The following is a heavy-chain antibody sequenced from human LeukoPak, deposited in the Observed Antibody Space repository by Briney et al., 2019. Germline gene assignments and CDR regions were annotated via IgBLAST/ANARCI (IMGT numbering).Heavy chain of an antibody. D-gene: IGHD4-11*01. CDR2: ISGSGGST. Sequence: GGSLRLSCAASGFTVSSNYMNWVRQAPGKGLEWVSTISGSGGSTYYADSVKGRFTISRDNSKNTLYLQMNSLRAEDTAVYYCAKSNTVFAAFDIWGRGTMVTVSS. CDR3: AKSNTVFAAFDI. J-gene: IGHJ3*02. V-gene: IGHV3-23*01. CDR1: GFTVSSNY.